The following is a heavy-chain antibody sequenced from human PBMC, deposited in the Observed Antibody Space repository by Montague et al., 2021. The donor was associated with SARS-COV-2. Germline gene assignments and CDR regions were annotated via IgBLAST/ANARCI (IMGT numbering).Heavy chain of an antibody. V-gene: IGHV4-34*01. CDR3: ARPSCSSTSCYGPLWY. CDR2: INHSGST. Sequence: SETLSLTCAVYGESFSGYYWSRIRQPPGKGLEWIGEINHSGSTNSNPSLKSRLTISVDTSKNQFSLKLSSVTAADTAVYYCARPSCSSTSCYGPLWYWGQGTLVTVSS. D-gene: IGHD2-2*01. CDR1: GESFSGYY. J-gene: IGHJ4*02.